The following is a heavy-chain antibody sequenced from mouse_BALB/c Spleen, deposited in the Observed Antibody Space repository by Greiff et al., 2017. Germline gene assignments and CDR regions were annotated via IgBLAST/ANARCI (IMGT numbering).Heavy chain of an antibody. CDR3: AREADRYQAWFAY. J-gene: IGHJ3*01. CDR2: INPGSGGT. D-gene: IGHD2-14*01. V-gene: IGHV1-54*01. Sequence: VKLQESGAELVRPGTSLKVSCKASGYAFTNYLIEWVQQTPGQGLEWIGVINPGSGGTNYNEKFKGQATLTADKSSSTAYMQLSSLTSDDSAVYFCAREADRYQAWFAYWGQGTLVTVSA. CDR1: GYAFTNYL.